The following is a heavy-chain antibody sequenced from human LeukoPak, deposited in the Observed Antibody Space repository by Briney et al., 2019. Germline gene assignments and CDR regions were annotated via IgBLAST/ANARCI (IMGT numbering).Heavy chain of an antibody. CDR2: IKEDGSEK. CDR1: KFTFTNYW. D-gene: IGHD6-25*01. CDR3: AREFNIAAAGIYTGFDI. V-gene: IGHV3-7*03. Sequence: GGSLRLSCAASKFTFTNYWMSWVRQAPGKGLEWVANIKEDGSEKRYVGSVKGRFTISRDNAKNSLYLQMNSLRTDDTAVYYCAREFNIAAAGIYTGFDIWGQGTMVTVSS. J-gene: IGHJ3*02.